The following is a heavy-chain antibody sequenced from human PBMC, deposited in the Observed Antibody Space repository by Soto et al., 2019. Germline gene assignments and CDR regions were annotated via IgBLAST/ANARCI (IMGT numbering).Heavy chain of an antibody. Sequence: GGSLRLSCAASGFTFSNAWMSWVRQAPGKGLEWVGRIKSKTDGGTTDYAAPVKGRFTISRDDSKNTLCLQMNSLKTEDTAVYYCTTDSVYEDHYYYYYMDVWGKGTTVTVSS. J-gene: IGHJ6*03. CDR1: GFTFSNAW. CDR3: TTDSVYEDHYYYYYMDV. CDR2: IKSKTDGGTT. V-gene: IGHV3-15*01. D-gene: IGHD5-12*01.